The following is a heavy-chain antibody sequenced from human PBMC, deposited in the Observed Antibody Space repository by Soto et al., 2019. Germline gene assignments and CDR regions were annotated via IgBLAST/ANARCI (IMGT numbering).Heavy chain of an antibody. J-gene: IGHJ4*02. D-gene: IGHD3-3*01. CDR3: ATEVWVYYDFWSGYSDY. Sequence: EVQLVESGGGLVQPGGSLRLSCAASGFTFSSYWMSWVRQAPGQGLEWVATIKEDGSDTYYVDSVKGRFTISRDNAKNSLYLQMNSLRAEDTAVYYCATEVWVYYDFWSGYSDYWGQGTLVTVSS. CDR1: GFTFSSYW. V-gene: IGHV3-7*01. CDR2: IKEDGSDT.